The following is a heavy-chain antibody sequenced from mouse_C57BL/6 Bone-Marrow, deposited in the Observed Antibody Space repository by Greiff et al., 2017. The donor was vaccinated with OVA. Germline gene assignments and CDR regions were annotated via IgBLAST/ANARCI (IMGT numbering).Heavy chain of an antibody. CDR3: AQISKGAY. J-gene: IGHJ3*01. Sequence: QVQLQQSGAELMKPGASVKLSCKATGYTFTGYWIEWVKQRPGHGLEWIGEILPGSGSTNYNEKFKSKATLTVDKPSSTAYMQLSSLTSEDSAVYYCAQISKGAYWGQGTLVTVSA. D-gene: IGHD2-5*01. V-gene: IGHV1-9*01. CDR2: ILPGSGST. CDR1: GYTFTGYW.